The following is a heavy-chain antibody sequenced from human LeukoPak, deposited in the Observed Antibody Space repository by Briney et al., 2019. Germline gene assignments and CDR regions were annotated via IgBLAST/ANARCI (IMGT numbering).Heavy chain of an antibody. J-gene: IGHJ4*02. CDR1: GYTFTSYY. CDR3: ARYYYFDY. CDR2: IDPSGGST. Sequence: PGASVKVSCKASGYTFTSYYIHWVRQAPGLGLEWMGVIDPSGGSTTYAQRFQGRVTMTRDTSSSTVYMELSSLRSEDTAVYYCARYYYFDYWGQGTRVAVSS. V-gene: IGHV1-46*01.